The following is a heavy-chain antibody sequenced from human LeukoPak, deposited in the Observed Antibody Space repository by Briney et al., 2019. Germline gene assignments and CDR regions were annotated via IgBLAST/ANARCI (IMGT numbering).Heavy chain of an antibody. CDR2: ISAYNGDT. CDR3: ARVRHLWTTFFDY. J-gene: IGHJ4*02. V-gene: IGHV1-18*01. D-gene: IGHD4-17*01. Sequence: ASVKVSCKSSGYTFSSYGISWVRQAPGQGLEGMGWISAYNGDTNYAPKFQGRVTMTTDTHTSTAYMELRSLSSDDPAVYYCARVRHLWTTFFDYWGQGTLVTVSS. CDR1: GYTFSSYG.